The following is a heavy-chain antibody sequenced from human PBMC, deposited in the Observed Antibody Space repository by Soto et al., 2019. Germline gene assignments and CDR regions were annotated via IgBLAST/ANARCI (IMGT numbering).Heavy chain of an antibody. V-gene: IGHV1-18*01. Sequence: ATFSCKASGSTFTSYGISWVRQAPGQGLEWMGWISAYNGNTNYAQKLQGRVTMTTDTSTSTAYMELRSLRSDDTAVYYCARDLSPGSPDHLQHWGQGTLVTGSS. CDR2: ISAYNGNT. J-gene: IGHJ1*01. CDR3: ARDLSPGSPDHLQH. CDR1: GSTFTSYG. D-gene: IGHD6-13*01.